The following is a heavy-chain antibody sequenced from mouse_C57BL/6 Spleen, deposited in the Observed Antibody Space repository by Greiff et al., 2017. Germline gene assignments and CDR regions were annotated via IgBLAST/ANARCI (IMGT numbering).Heavy chain of an antibody. CDR2: IYPGNSDT. Sequence: EVQLQESGTVLARPGASVQMSCKTSGYTFTSYWMHWVKQRPGQGLEWIGAIYPGNSDTSYNQKFKGKAKVTAVTSASTAYMKLSSQTTEDSEVYHCSYDGYYTAYWGQGTLVTVSA. J-gene: IGHJ3*01. V-gene: IGHV1-5*01. CDR3: SYDGYYTAY. CDR1: GYTFTSYW. D-gene: IGHD2-3*01.